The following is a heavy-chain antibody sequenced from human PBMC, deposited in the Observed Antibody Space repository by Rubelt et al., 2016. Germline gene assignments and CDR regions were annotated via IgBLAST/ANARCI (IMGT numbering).Heavy chain of an antibody. J-gene: IGHJ2*01. D-gene: IGHD6-25*01. CDR2: AFSNGNT. Sequence: QVQLQESGPGLVKPSETLSLTCTVFGASMSDFRVSWIRQSAAKGLEWIGRAFSNGNTMYNPSLESRVTVSVDTSKKQFALTLTSGTASVTAIYYCATAPRGKAYFDFWARGTLVTVSS. V-gene: IGHV4-4*07. CDR3: ATAPRGKAYFDF. CDR1: GASMSDFR.